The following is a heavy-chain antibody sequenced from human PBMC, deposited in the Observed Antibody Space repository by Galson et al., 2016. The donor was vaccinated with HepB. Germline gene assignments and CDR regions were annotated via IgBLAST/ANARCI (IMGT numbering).Heavy chain of an antibody. J-gene: IGHJ4*02. Sequence: SETLSLTCAVSGGNVLSYYWSWIRQPPGKGLEWIGHIYHSGSNDYNPSLKSRVTMSIDTSKNQFALMLSSVTAADTAMYFCARDVNRGAIDSWGQGTLVIVTS. D-gene: IGHD3-10*01. CDR3: ARDVNRGAIDS. V-gene: IGHV4-59*02. CDR2: IYHSGSN. CDR1: GGNVLSYY.